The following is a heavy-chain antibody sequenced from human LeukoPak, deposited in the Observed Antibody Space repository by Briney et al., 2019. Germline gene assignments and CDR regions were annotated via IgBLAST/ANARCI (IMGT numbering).Heavy chain of an antibody. CDR2: IYYSGST. CDR3: ARDRIAAAGNYNYGMDV. V-gene: IGHV4-59*01. D-gene: IGHD6-13*01. J-gene: IGHJ6*02. Sequence: SETLSLTCTVSGGSISSYYWSWIRQPPGKGLEWIGYIYYSGSTNYNPSLKSRVTISVDTSKNQFSLKLSSVTAADTAVYYCARDRIAAAGNYNYGMDVWGQGTTVTVSS. CDR1: GGSISSYY.